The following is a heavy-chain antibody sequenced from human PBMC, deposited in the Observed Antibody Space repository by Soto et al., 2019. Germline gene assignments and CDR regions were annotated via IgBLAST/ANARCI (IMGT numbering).Heavy chain of an antibody. CDR2: IKSKTDGGTT. Sequence: EVQLVESGGGLVKPGGSLRLSCAASGFTFSNAWMSWVRQAPGKGLESVGRIKSKTDGGTTDYAAPVKGRFTISRDDSKNTLYLQMNSLKTEDTAVYYCTTDASSDAFDIWGQGTMVTVSS. V-gene: IGHV3-15*01. CDR1: GFTFSNAW. J-gene: IGHJ3*02. CDR3: TTDASSDAFDI.